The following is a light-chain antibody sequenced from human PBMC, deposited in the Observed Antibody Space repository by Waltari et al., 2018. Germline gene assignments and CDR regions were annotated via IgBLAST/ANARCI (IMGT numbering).Light chain of an antibody. CDR3: CSYGGSGTYVM. CDR2: EVI. Sequence: QSALTQPAPVSGSPGQSITISCTGPSRVVGSYNLFSWYPQYPGQAPKHMIYEVIHRPSGVSNRFSGSKSGNTASLTISGLQAEDEADYYCCSYGGSGTYVMFGGGTKVTVL. CDR1: SRVVGSYNL. V-gene: IGLV2-23*02. J-gene: IGLJ3*02.